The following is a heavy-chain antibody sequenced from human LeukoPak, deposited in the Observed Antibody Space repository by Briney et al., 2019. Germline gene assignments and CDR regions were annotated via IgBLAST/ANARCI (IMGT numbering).Heavy chain of an antibody. CDR2: IYYSGST. V-gene: IGHV4-59*01. CDR3: ASNEYSSSSGLS. CDR1: GGSISSYY. J-gene: IGHJ4*02. D-gene: IGHD6-6*01. Sequence: SETLSLTCTVSGGSISSYYWSWIQQPPGKGLEWIGYIYYSGSTNYNPSLKSRVTISVDTSKNQFSLKLSSVTAADTAVYYCASNEYSSSSGLSWGQGTLVTVSS.